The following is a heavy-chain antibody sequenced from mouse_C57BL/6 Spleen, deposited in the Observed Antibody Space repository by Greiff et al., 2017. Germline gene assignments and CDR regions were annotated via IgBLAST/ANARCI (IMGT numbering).Heavy chain of an antibody. CDR2: IDPNSGGT. V-gene: IGHV1-72*01. J-gene: IGHJ4*01. CDR1: GYTFTSYW. D-gene: IGHD1-1*01. CDR3: ARFPSTVVATDYAMDY. Sequence: VQLQQPGAELVKPGASVKLSCKASGYTFTSYWMHWVKQRPGRGLEWIGRIDPNSGGTKYNEKFKSKATLTVDKPSSTAYMQLSSLTSEDSAVYYCARFPSTVVATDYAMDYWGQGTSVTVSS.